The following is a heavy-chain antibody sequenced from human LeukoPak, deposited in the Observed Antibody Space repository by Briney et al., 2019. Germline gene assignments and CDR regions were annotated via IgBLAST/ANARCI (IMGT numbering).Heavy chain of an antibody. D-gene: IGHD2-2*02. Sequence: SETLSLTCTVSGCSISSSSYYWGWIRQPPGKGLEWIGTIYYSGSTYHNPSLKSRVTISVDTSKNQFSLKLSSVTAADTAVYYCARYCSSTTCYTFDYWGQGTLVTVSA. J-gene: IGHJ4*02. CDR3: ARYCSSTTCYTFDY. CDR2: IYYSGST. V-gene: IGHV4-39*01. CDR1: GCSISSSSYY.